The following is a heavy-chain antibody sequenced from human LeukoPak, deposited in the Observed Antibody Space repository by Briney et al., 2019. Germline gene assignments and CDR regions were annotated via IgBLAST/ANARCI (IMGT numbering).Heavy chain of an antibody. CDR1: GGSTSSYY. D-gene: IGHD3-10*01. CDR2: IYYSGST. J-gene: IGHJ4*02. CDR3: ARESRGVNDS. V-gene: IGHV4-59*01. Sequence: PSETLSLTCTVSGGSTSSYYWSWIRQPPGKGLEWIGYIYYSGSTNYNPSLKSRVTISVGTSKNQFSLKLSSVTAAYTAVYYCARESRGVNDSCGQGTLGTVSS.